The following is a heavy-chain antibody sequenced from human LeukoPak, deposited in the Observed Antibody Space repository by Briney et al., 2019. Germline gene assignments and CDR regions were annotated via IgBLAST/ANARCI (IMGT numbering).Heavy chain of an antibody. V-gene: IGHV3-21*01. CDR1: GFTFSSYS. Sequence: GGSLRLSCAASGFTFSSYSMNWVRQAPGKGLEWVSSISSSSSYIYYADSVKGRFTISRDNAKNSLYLQMNSLRAEDTAVYYCARDFSRGWPRNYFDYWGQGTLVTVSS. CDR2: ISSSSSYI. CDR3: ARDFSRGWPRNYFDY. D-gene: IGHD6-19*01. J-gene: IGHJ4*02.